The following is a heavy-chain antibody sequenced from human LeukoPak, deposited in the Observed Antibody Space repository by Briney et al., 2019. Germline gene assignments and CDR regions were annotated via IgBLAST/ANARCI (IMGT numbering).Heavy chain of an antibody. D-gene: IGHD3-10*01. Sequence: GGSLRLSCVASRFTFRHYYIDWVRQAPAKGLEWVDRIKDPTHIFAAEYAASVNGRITISRDESQNSVSLHMNSLRTEDTAVYYCAREGSSPGPDFDYWGQGTLVSVSS. CDR2: IKDPTHIFAA. CDR3: AREGSSPGPDFDY. CDR1: RFTFRHYY. J-gene: IGHJ4*02. V-gene: IGHV3-72*01.